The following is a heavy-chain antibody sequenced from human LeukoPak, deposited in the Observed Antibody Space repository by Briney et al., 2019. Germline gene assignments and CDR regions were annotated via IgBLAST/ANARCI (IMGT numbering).Heavy chain of an antibody. Sequence: GASVKVSCKASGGTFSSYAISWVRQAPGQGLEWMGRIIPIFDIANYAQKFQGRVTITADKSTSTAYMELSSLRSEDTAVYYCAGAGSGSGYPLDYWGQGTLVTVSS. V-gene: IGHV1-69*04. D-gene: IGHD3-3*01. CDR2: IIPIFDIA. CDR3: AGAGSGSGYPLDY. CDR1: GGTFSSYA. J-gene: IGHJ4*02.